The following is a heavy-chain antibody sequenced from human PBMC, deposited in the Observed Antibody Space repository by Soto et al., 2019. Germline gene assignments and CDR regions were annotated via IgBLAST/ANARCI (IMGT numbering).Heavy chain of an antibody. CDR3: ARDRAYSSSSGDGMDV. CDR2: INHSGST. J-gene: IGHJ6*02. CDR1: GGSFSGYY. V-gene: IGHV4-34*01. D-gene: IGHD6-6*01. Sequence: PSETLSLTCAVYGGSFSGYYWSWIRQPPGKGLEWIGEINHSGSTNYNPSLKSRVTISVDTSKNQFSLKLTSVTAADTAVYYCARDRAYSSSSGDGMDVWGQGTTVTVSS.